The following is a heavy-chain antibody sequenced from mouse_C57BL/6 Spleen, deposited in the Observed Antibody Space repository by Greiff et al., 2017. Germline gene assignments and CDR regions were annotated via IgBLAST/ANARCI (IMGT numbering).Heavy chain of an antibody. CDR1: GYTFTNYE. CDR2: IDPETGGT. D-gene: IGHD1-1*01. J-gene: IGHJ2*01. CDR3: TRLYTCSHY. V-gene: IGHV1-15*01. Sequence: VQLQQSGAELVRPGASVTLSCKASGYTFTNYEMHWVKQTPGKGLEWIGAIDPETGGTDYNQKFKGKAILTADKSSSTAYMEIRSLTSEDSAVYYCTRLYTCSHYWGQGTTLTVSS.